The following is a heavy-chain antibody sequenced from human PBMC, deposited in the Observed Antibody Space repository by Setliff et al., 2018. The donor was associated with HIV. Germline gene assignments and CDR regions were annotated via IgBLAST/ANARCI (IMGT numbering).Heavy chain of an antibody. CDR2: IIPILGIA. CDR3: ARGSCSGGSCYHYYGMDV. V-gene: IGHV1-69*10. CDR1: GGTFSSYA. J-gene: IGHJ6*02. D-gene: IGHD2-15*01. Sequence: SVKVSCKASGGTFSSYAISWVRQAPGQGLEWMGGIIPILGIANYAQKFQGRVTITADKSTSTAYMELSSLRSEDTAVYYCARGSCSGGSCYHYYGMDVWGQGTTVTVSS.